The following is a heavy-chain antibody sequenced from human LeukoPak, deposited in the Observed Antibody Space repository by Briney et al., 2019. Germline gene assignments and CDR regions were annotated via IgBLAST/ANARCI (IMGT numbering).Heavy chain of an antibody. CDR2: INHSGST. D-gene: IGHD6-13*01. CDR3: ARGSRGYSSSWYDY. CDR1: GGSFSSYY. V-gene: IGHV4-34*01. Sequence: KPSETLSLTCAVYGGSFSSYYWSWIRQPPGKGLEWIGEINHSGSTNYNPSLKSRVTISVDTSKNQFSLKLSSVTAADTAVYYCARGSRGYSSSWYDYWGQGTLVTVSS. J-gene: IGHJ4*02.